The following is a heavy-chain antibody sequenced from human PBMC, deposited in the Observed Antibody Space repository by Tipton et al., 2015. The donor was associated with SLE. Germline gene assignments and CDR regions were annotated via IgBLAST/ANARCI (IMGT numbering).Heavy chain of an antibody. J-gene: IGHJ4*02. Sequence: QLVQSGGGVVQPGRSLRLSCAASGFTFSSYGMHWVRQALGKGLEWVAAIWYDGSNKKYADSVKGRITISRDNPKSTLYLQMNSLRDEDTAVYYCASDTDGSFYFDYWGQGTLVTVSS. D-gene: IGHD1-26*01. CDR1: GFTFSSYG. V-gene: IGHV3-33*01. CDR2: IWYDGSNK. CDR3: ASDTDGSFYFDY.